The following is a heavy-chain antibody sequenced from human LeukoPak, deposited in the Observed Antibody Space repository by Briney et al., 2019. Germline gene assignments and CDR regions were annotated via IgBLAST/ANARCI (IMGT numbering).Heavy chain of an antibody. CDR1: GGTFSSYA. CDR3: ARDEWHSSSWYGVY. J-gene: IGHJ4*02. D-gene: IGHD6-13*01. Sequence: SVKVSCKASGGTFSSYAISWVRQAPGQGLEWMGRIIPILGIANYAQKFQGRVTITADKSTSTAYMELSSLRSEDTAVYYCARDEWHSSSWYGVYWGQGTLVTVSS. V-gene: IGHV1-69*04. CDR2: IIPILGIA.